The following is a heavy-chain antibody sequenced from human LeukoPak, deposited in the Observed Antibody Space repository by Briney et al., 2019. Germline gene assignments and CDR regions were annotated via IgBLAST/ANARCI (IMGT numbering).Heavy chain of an antibody. D-gene: IGHD3-3*01. CDR2: ISGSGGST. CDR1: GFTFSSYA. J-gene: IGHJ6*02. CDR3: AKVRSGYYYYGMDV. V-gene: IGHV3-23*01. Sequence: GGALRLSCAASGFTFSSYAMSWVRQAPGTGVEWVSAISGSGGSTYYADSVKGRFTISRDNSKNTLYLQMNSLRAEDTAVYYCAKVRSGYYYYGMDVWGQGTTVTVSS.